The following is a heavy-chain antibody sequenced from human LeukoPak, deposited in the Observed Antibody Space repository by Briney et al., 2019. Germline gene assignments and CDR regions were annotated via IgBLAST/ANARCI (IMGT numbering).Heavy chain of an antibody. J-gene: IGHJ4*02. Sequence: SETLSLTCAVSGGSISSGGYSWSWIRQPPGKGLEWIGEINHSGSTNYNPSLKSRVTISVDTSKNQFSLKLSSVTAADTAVYYCARLGVFRDYWGQGTLVTVSS. CDR1: GGSISSGGYS. CDR2: INHSGST. CDR3: ARLGVFRDY. D-gene: IGHD2-21*01. V-gene: IGHV4-34*01.